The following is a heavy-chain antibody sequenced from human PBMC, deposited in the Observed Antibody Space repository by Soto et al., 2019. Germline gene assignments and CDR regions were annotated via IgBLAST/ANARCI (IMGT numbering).Heavy chain of an antibody. V-gene: IGHV1-24*01. CDR1: GDTLSVLS. D-gene: IGHD2-21*02. J-gene: IGHJ4*02. Sequence: ASVKVSCKASGDTLSVLSIHWVRQAPGKGLEWMGRFDPEDDEIVYAQKFQGRVTMTEDTSTDTSYMEVTSLTSEDTAVYYCATERLGFCDSDNCYRHYFDSWGQGSLVTVSS. CDR3: ATERLGFCDSDNCYRHYFDS. CDR2: FDPEDDEI.